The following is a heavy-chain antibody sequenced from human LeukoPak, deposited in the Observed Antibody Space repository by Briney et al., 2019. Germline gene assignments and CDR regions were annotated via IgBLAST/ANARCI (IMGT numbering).Heavy chain of an antibody. CDR2: VHFAGGA. CDR1: GDSISSYY. V-gene: IGHV4-4*07. CDR3: ARGGADIVVVVAALVDYGMDV. J-gene: IGHJ6*02. Sequence: SETLSLTCSVSGDSISSYYWSWIRQPAGKGLEWIGRVHFAGGASYNPSLKSRVTMSVDTSKNQFSLKLSSVTAADTAVYYCARGGADIVVVVAALVDYGMDVWGQGTTVTVSS. D-gene: IGHD2-15*01.